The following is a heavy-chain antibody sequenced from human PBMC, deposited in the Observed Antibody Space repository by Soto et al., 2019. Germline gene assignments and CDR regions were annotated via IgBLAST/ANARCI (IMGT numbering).Heavy chain of an antibody. CDR2: IYYSGST. Sequence: KTSETLSLTCTVSGGSVSSGSYYWSWIRQPPGKGLEWIGYIYYSGSTNYNPSLKSRVTISVDTSKNQFSLKLSSVTAADTAVYYCARVRLDYYDSSGYPVFDYWGQGTLVTVSS. J-gene: IGHJ4*02. V-gene: IGHV4-61*01. D-gene: IGHD3-22*01. CDR3: ARVRLDYYDSSGYPVFDY. CDR1: GGSVSSGSYY.